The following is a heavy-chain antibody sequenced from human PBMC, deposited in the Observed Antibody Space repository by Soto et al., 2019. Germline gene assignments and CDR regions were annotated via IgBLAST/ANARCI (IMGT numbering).Heavy chain of an antibody. CDR3: AHSLIPNWGSRGAFDY. V-gene: IGHV2-5*02. D-gene: IGHD7-27*01. CDR1: WFSISTNGVG. CDR2: IYWGDYK. Sequence: QITLKESGPTLVKPTQTLTLTCTLSWFSISTNGVGGGWVRQPPGKARGWLALIYWGDYKRYRPPLKNRLTLTKDTSKNQVVLTMTNMDPVDTATYYCAHSLIPNWGSRGAFDYWGQGTLVTVSS. J-gene: IGHJ4*02.